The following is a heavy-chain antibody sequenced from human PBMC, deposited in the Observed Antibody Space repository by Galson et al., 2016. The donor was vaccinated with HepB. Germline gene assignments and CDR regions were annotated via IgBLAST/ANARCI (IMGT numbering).Heavy chain of an antibody. CDR3: ARDPRKIRYQLLEIYYYYYAMDV. Sequence: SVKVSCKASGYTFTTYGISWVRQAPGQGLEWMGWISAYNGNTNYAPKLPGIVTMTTDTSTSTAYMELRSLRSDDTAVYYCARDPRKIRYQLLEIYYYYYAMDVWGQGTTVTVSS. D-gene: IGHD2-2*01. CDR2: ISAYNGNT. V-gene: IGHV1-18*01. J-gene: IGHJ6*02. CDR1: GYTFTTYG.